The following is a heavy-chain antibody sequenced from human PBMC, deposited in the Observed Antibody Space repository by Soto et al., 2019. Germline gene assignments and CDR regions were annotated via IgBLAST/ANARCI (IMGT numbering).Heavy chain of an antibody. CDR1: GDSVSTNSAT. Sequence: QVQLQQSGPGLVKPSQTLSLTCSISGDSVSTNSATWDCIRQSPSRGLEWLGRTDYRSKWENDYAECMKGRITINPDTAKNQFSLQLNSVTPADTAVYFCARLIGNSLLDSWGQGTLVTVSS. V-gene: IGHV6-1*01. D-gene: IGHD2-8*01. J-gene: IGHJ5*01. CDR2: TDYRSKWEN. CDR3: ARLIGNSLLDS.